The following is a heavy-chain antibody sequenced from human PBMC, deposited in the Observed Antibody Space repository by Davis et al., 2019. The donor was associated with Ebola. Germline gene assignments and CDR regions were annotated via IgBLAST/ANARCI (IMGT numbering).Heavy chain of an antibody. J-gene: IGHJ6*04. Sequence: ASVQVSCKASGYTFTSYDINWVRQATGQGLEWMGWMNPNSGSPCYTQKFQGRVTMTRNTSLSTAYMELGSLRSEDTAVYYCARGMGLTALGGLYFYSYAMDVWGKGTTVTVSS. CDR1: GYTFTSYD. V-gene: IGHV1-8*01. D-gene: IGHD4/OR15-4a*01. CDR2: MNPNSGSP. CDR3: ARGMGLTALGGLYFYSYAMDV.